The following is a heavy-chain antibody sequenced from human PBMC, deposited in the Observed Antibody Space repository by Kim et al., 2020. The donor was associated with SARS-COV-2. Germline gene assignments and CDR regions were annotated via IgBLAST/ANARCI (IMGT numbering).Heavy chain of an antibody. Sequence: GGSLRLSCAASGFTFSSYGMHWVRQAPGKGLEWVAVIWYDGSNKYYADSVKGRFTISRDNSKNTLYLQMNSLRAEDTAVYYCAKDRYCSGGSCYSLALTGWGQGTLVTVSS. V-gene: IGHV3-33*06. D-gene: IGHD2-15*01. J-gene: IGHJ4*02. CDR3: AKDRYCSGGSCYSLALTG. CDR2: IWYDGSNK. CDR1: GFTFSSYG.